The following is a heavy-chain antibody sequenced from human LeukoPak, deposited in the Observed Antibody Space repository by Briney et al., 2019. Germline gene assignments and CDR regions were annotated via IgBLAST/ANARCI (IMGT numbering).Heavy chain of an antibody. V-gene: IGHV4-31*03. CDR3: ARGGSYVYYYYYMDV. J-gene: IGHJ6*03. CDR1: GGSISGGGYC. Sequence: PSETLSLTCTVSGGSISGGGYCWSCIRQGPGQDLKWVGNIYYSGSTYYNPSLKSRVTISVDTSKTQFSLKLSSVTAADTAVYYCARGGSYVYYYYYMDVWGKGTAVTVSS. CDR2: IYYSGST. D-gene: IGHD1-26*01.